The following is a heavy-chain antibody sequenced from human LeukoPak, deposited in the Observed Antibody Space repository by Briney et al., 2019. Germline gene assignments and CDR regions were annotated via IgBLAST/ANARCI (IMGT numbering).Heavy chain of an antibody. CDR3: ATEVGATTGWFLVGFVNYFDY. CDR1: GYTLTELS. V-gene: IGHV1-24*01. CDR2: FDPEDGET. D-gene: IGHD1-26*01. J-gene: IGHJ4*02. Sequence: ASVKVSCKVSGYTLTELSMHWVRQAPGKGLEWMGGFDPEDGETIYAQKFQGRITMTEDTSTDTAYMELSSLRSEDTAVYYCATEVGATTGWFLVGFVNYFDYWGQGTLVTVSS.